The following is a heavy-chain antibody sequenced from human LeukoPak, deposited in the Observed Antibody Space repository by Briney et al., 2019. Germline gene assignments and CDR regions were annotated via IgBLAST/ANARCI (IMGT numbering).Heavy chain of an antibody. CDR3: ARAGVTAHWYYYYYMDV. V-gene: IGHV4-59*01. CDR1: GGSISSYY. D-gene: IGHD5-18*01. Sequence: NPSETLSLTCTVSGGSISSYYWSWIRQPPGKGLEWIGYIYYSGSTNYNPSLKSRVTISVDTSKNQFSPKLSSVTAADTAVYYCARAGVTAHWYYYYYMDVWGKGTTVTVSS. CDR2: IYYSGST. J-gene: IGHJ6*03.